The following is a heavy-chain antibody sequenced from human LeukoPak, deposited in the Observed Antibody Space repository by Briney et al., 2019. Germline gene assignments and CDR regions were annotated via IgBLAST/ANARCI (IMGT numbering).Heavy chain of an antibody. Sequence: SETLSLTCTVSGGSTSTYYWSWIRQPPGKGLEWIGYIYYSETTNYNPSLTSRVTISLDTSKNQFSLKLNSVTAADTAVYYCARGGRNGGGWPYFDYWGQGTLVTVSS. CDR2: IYYSETT. J-gene: IGHJ4*02. D-gene: IGHD1-1*01. CDR1: GGSTSTYY. V-gene: IGHV4-59*01. CDR3: ARGGRNGGGWPYFDY.